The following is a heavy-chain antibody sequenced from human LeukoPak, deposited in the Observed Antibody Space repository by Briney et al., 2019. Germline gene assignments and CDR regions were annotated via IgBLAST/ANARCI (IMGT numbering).Heavy chain of an antibody. J-gene: IGHJ4*02. CDR3: AREPRIAVAGGLDY. V-gene: IGHV4-34*01. CDR1: GGSFSGYY. CDR2: INHSGST. D-gene: IGHD6-19*01. Sequence: PSESLSLTCAVYGGSFSGYYWSWIRQPPGKGLEWIGEINHSGSTNYNPSLKSRVTISVDKSKNQFSLKLSSVTAADTAVYYCAREPRIAVAGGLDYWGQGTLVTVSS.